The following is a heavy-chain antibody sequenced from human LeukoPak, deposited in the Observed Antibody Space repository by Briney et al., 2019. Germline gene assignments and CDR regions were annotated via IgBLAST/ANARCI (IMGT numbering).Heavy chain of an antibody. J-gene: IGHJ4*02. Sequence: SETLSLTCVVSGGSINNNKWWSWVRQPPGKGLEWIGDVYYSGSTYYNPSLKSRVTISVDTSKNQFSLKLSSVTAADTAVYYCARVGDYVGGTYFDYWGQGTLVTVSS. D-gene: IGHD4-23*01. V-gene: IGHV4-4*02. CDR2: VYYSGST. CDR3: ARVGDYVGGTYFDY. CDR1: GGSINNNKW.